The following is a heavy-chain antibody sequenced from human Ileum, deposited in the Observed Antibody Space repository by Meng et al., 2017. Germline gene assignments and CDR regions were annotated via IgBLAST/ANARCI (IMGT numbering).Heavy chain of an antibody. D-gene: IGHD4-23*01. CDR1: SGSISSNTY. J-gene: IGHJ4*02. CDR3: ARHGGYSQDF. V-gene: IGHV4-4*02. Sequence: QGQLQESGPVLGRPSGNLSLNCAVSSGSISSNTYWSWFRQPPGKGLEWIGQISHSGSAYYNPSLKSRVTMSVDKSKSQFSLMLTSVTAADTAIYYCARHGGYSQDFWGQGTLVTVSS. CDR2: ISHSGSA.